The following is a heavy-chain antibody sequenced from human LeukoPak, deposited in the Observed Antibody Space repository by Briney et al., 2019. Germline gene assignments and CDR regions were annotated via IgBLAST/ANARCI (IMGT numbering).Heavy chain of an antibody. D-gene: IGHD1-26*01. CDR2: ISYDGSNK. Sequence: GGSLRLSCAASGFTFSSYGMHWVRQAPGKGLEWVAVISYDGSNKYYADSVEGRFTISRDNSKNTLYLQMNSLRAEDTAVYYCAKDGRGTTDYWGQGTLVTVSS. CDR3: AKDGRGTTDY. CDR1: GFTFSSYG. V-gene: IGHV3-30*18. J-gene: IGHJ4*02.